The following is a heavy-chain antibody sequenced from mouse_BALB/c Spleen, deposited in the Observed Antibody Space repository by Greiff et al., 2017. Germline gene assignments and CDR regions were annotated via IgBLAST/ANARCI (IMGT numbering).Heavy chain of an antibody. CDR1: GFTFSNYW. CDR3: TRDGPSLDAMDY. J-gene: IGHJ4*01. CDR2: IRLKSNNYAT. D-gene: IGHD1-1*01. V-gene: IGHV6-6*02. Sequence: EVQLVESGGGLVQPGGSMKLSCVASGFTFSNYWMNWVRQSPEKGLEWVAEIRLKSNNYATHYAESVKGRFTISRDDSKSSVYLQMNNLRAEDTGIYYCTRDGPSLDAMDYWGQGTSVTVSS.